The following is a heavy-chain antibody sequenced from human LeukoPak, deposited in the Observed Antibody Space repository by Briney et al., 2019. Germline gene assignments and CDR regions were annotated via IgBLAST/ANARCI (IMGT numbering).Heavy chain of an antibody. CDR1: GFTFSSYG. CDR3: AKDTGYSSGWYAPFGFDP. J-gene: IGHJ5*02. Sequence: GGSLRLSCAASGFTFSSYGMHWVRQAPGKGLEWVAVIWYDGSNKYYADSVKGRFTISRDNSKNTLYLQMNSLRAEDTAVYYCAKDTGYSSGWYAPFGFDPWGQGTLVTVSS. V-gene: IGHV3-30*02. D-gene: IGHD6-19*01. CDR2: IWYDGSNK.